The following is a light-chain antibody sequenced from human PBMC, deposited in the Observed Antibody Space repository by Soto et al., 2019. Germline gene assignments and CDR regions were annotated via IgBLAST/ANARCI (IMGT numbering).Light chain of an antibody. CDR3: HQYSNWPLT. Sequence: EIVMTQSPATLSVSPGERATLSCRASQSVSSNLAWYQQKPGQAPRLLIYGASTRATGIPARFSGSGSETEFTLTISSLQSEDFAVYYCHQYSNWPLTFGGGTKVDIK. J-gene: IGKJ4*01. V-gene: IGKV3-15*01. CDR1: QSVSSN. CDR2: GAS.